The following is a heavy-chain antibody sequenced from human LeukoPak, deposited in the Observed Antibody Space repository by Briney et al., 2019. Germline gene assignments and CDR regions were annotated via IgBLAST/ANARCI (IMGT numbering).Heavy chain of an antibody. J-gene: IGHJ4*02. Sequence: GGSLRLSCAASGFTFSSYVMGWVRQAPGKGLEWVSSISGSGASTYYADSVRGRFTISRVNSKDTLYLQMSSLRADDTAIYFCAKGSSYSSDYYFDYWGQGTLVTVSS. CDR1: GFTFSSYV. CDR2: ISGSGAST. CDR3: AKGSSYSSDYYFDY. V-gene: IGHV3-23*01. D-gene: IGHD6-19*01.